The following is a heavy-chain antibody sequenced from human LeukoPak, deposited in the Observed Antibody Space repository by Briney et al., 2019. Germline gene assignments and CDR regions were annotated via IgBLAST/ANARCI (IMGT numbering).Heavy chain of an antibody. CDR1: GFTFSSYW. D-gene: IGHD6-19*01. Sequence: GGSLRLSCVASGFTFSSYWMTWVRQAPGRGLEWLANIKEDGSIQYYLDSVRGRFTISRDNAKTSVYLQLNSLRADDTAVYYWAGDVWTGVAVSDYWGQGTLVTVSS. V-gene: IGHV3-7*01. CDR3: AGDVWTGVAVSDY. J-gene: IGHJ4*02. CDR2: IKEDGSIQ.